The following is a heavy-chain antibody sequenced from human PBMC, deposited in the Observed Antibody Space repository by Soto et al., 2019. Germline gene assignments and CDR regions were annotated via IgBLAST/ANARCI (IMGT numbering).Heavy chain of an antibody. V-gene: IGHV1-69*06. CDR2: IIPIFGTA. CDR3: ARNYYDFWSGYYDYYYYYGMDV. D-gene: IGHD3-3*01. CDR1: GGTFSSYA. J-gene: IGHJ6*02. Sequence: SVKVSCKASGGTFSSYAISWVRQAPGQGLEWMGGIIPIFGTANYAQKFQGRVTITADKSTSTAYMELSSLRSEDTAVYYCARNYYDFWSGYYDYYYYYGMDVWG.